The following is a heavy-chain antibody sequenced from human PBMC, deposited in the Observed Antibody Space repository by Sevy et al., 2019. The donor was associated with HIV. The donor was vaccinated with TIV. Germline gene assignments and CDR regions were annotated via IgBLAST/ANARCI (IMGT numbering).Heavy chain of an antibody. V-gene: IGHV1-2*02. CDR1: GYTFTEYY. J-gene: IGHJ4*02. CDR2: INPQTGGT. D-gene: IGHD3-22*01. CDR3: ARMGDYFDTSGYYPLKY. Sequence: ASVKVSYKASGYTFTEYYVHWLRQAPGQGLEWKGWINPQTGGTYFAKKFQDRVTLTTATSINAVYMELSGLKFDDTAVFYCARMGDYFDTSGYYPLKYWGLGTLVTVSS.